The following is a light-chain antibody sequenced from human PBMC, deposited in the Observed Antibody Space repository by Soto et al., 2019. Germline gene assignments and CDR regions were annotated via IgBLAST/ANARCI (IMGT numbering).Light chain of an antibody. V-gene: IGKV3-11*01. CDR3: QQRSNWPLT. CDR2: DAS. Sequence: ENVLTQSPATLSLSPGERATLSCRASQSVSSYLAWYQQKPGQAPRLLIYDASNRATGIPARFSGSGSGTDFTPTISSLEPEDFAVYYCQQRSNWPLTFGGGTKVEIK. J-gene: IGKJ4*01. CDR1: QSVSSY.